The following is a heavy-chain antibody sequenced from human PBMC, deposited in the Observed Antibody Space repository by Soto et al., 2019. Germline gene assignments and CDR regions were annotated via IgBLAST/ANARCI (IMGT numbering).Heavy chain of an antibody. CDR3: ARGPGTMVRGTNFDY. V-gene: IGHV1-69*02. CDR1: GGTFSSYT. CDR2: IIPILGIA. J-gene: IGHJ4*02. D-gene: IGHD3-10*01. Sequence: QVQLVQSGAEVKKPGSSVKVSCKASGGTFSSYTISWVRQAPGQGLEWMGRIIPILGIANYAQKFQGRVTITADKSTSTAYMELSSLRSEDTAVYYCARGPGTMVRGTNFDYWGQGTLVTVSS.